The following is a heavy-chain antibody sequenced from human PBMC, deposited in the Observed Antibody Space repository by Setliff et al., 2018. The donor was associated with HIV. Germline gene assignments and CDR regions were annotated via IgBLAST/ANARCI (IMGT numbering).Heavy chain of an antibody. J-gene: IGHJ5*02. CDR2: IYSSGST. CDR3: ARRSDWFDP. V-gene: IGHV4-4*07. CDR1: GGSITNYY. Sequence: SETLSLTCTVSGGSITNYYWSWIRQPAAKGLEWIGRIYSSGSTNYNPSLESRATMSVDASKSQFSLKLTSVTTADTAVYFCARRSDWFDPWGQGTLVTVSS.